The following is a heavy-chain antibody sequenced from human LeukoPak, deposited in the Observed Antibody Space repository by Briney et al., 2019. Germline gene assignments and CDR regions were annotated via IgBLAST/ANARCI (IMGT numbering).Heavy chain of an antibody. J-gene: IGHJ4*02. CDR1: GFTFSSYW. CDR3: ARGLSGVTGYTYGRGIDY. V-gene: IGHV3-7*01. D-gene: IGHD5-18*01. CDR2: IKQDGSEK. Sequence: PGGALRLSCAASGFTFSSYWMSWVRQAPGKGLEWVANIKQDGSEKYYVDSVKGRFAISRDNAKTSLYLQMNSLRAEDTAVYYCARGLSGVTGYTYGRGIDYWGQGTLVTVSS.